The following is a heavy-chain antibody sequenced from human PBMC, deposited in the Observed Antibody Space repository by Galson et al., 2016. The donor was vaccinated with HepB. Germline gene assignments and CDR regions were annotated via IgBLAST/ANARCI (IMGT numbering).Heavy chain of an antibody. V-gene: IGHV3-74*01. CDR1: GFIFSDYH. CDR3: VRDGVGAAPFDY. CDR2: IKGDGSAT. J-gene: IGHJ4*02. D-gene: IGHD3-3*01. Sequence: SLRLSCAASGFIFSDYHMNWIRQAPGKGLAWISRIKGDGSATNYADSVKGRFTISRDNAKNTLYPQMNSLRAEDTAGYFCVRDGVGAAPFDYWGQGSLVTVSS.